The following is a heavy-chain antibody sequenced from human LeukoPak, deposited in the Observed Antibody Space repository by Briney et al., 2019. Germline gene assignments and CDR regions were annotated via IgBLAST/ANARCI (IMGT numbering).Heavy chain of an antibody. V-gene: IGHV3-66*01. D-gene: IGHD3-3*01. CDR1: GFTVSSNY. CDR2: IYSGGST. J-gene: IGHJ4*02. Sequence: SGGSLRLSCAASGFTVSSNYMSWVRQAPGKGLEWVSVIYSGGSTYYADSVKGRFTISRDNAKNSLYLQMNSLRAEDTAVYYCARDAPLRFLEWLPEDYWGQGTLVTVSS. CDR3: ARDAPLRFLEWLPEDY.